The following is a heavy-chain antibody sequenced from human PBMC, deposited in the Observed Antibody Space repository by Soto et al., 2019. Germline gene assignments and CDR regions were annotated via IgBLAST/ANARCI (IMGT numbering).Heavy chain of an antibody. V-gene: IGHV1-69*13. CDR2: IIPIFGTA. D-gene: IGHD2-21*01. Sequence: SVKVSCKASGGTFSSYAISWVRQAPGQGLEWMGGIIPIFGTANYAQKFQGRVTITADESTSTAYMELSSLRSEDTAVYYCARDIDVVRGNDAFEIWGQGTMVTVSS. CDR1: GGTFSSYA. J-gene: IGHJ3*02. CDR3: ARDIDVVRGNDAFEI.